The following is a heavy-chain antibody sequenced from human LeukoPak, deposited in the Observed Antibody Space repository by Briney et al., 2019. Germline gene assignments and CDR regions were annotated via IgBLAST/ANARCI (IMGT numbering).Heavy chain of an antibody. CDR3: AGMYSSGWSSDAFDI. V-gene: IGHV3-30-3*01. CDR2: ISFDGSNK. D-gene: IGHD6-19*01. CDR1: GFTFSSYA. Sequence: GGSLRLSCAASGFTFSSYAMHWVRQAPGKGLEWVAVISFDGSNKYYADSVKGRFTISRDNSKNTLYLQMNSLRAEDTAVYYCAGMYSSGWSSDAFDIWGQGTMVTVSS. J-gene: IGHJ3*02.